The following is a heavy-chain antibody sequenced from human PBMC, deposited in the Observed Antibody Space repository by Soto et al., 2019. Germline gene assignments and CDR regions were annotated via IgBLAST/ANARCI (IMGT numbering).Heavy chain of an antibody. V-gene: IGHV1-8*01. CDR2: MNPNSGNT. J-gene: IGHJ6*02. Sequence: QVQLVQSGAEVKKPGASVKVSCKASGYTFTSYDIHWVRQATGQGLEWMGWMNPNSGNTGYAQKFQGRVTMTRNTSISTDYMELSSLCSEDTAVYCCASEKTRYGMDAWGQGTMVTVSS. CDR3: ASEKTRYGMDA. CDR1: GYTFTSYD.